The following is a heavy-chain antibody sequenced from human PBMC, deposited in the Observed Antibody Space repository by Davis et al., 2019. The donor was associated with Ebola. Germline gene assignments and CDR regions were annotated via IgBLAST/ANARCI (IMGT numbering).Heavy chain of an antibody. D-gene: IGHD6-13*01. CDR1: GGSFSGYY. J-gene: IGHJ5*02. V-gene: IGHV4-34*01. CDR3: ARSPGIARYNWFDH. Sequence: GSLRLSCAVYGGSFSGYYWSWIRQPPGKGLEWIGEINHSGSTNYNPSLKGRVTISVDTSKNQFSLKLSSVTAADTAVYYCARSPGIARYNWFDHWGQGTLVSVSS. CDR2: INHSGST.